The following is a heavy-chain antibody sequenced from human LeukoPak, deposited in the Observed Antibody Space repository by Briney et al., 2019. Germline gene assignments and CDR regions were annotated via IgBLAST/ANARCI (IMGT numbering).Heavy chain of an antibody. Sequence: GGSLRLSCAASGFTFSSYSMNWVRQAPGKGLEWVSLISGDGGSTYYADSVKGRFTISRDNSKNSLYLQMNSLGTEDTALYYCAKEIDSSSWYDYYYYGMDVWGRGTTVTVSS. CDR1: GFTFSSYS. CDR2: ISGDGGST. V-gene: IGHV3-43*02. CDR3: AKEIDSSSWYDYYYYGMDV. J-gene: IGHJ6*02. D-gene: IGHD6-13*01.